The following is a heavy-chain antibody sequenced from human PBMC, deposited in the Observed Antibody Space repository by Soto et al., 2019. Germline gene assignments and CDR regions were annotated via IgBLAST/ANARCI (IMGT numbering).Heavy chain of an antibody. CDR2: TYYRSKWYN. V-gene: IGHV6-1*01. D-gene: IGHD6-19*01. CDR1: GDSVSSNSAA. CDR3: ARDPGPQWLGNHWFDP. J-gene: IGHJ5*02. Sequence: PSQTLSLTCAISGDSVSSNSAAWNWIRQSPSRGLEWLGRTYYRSKWYNDYAVSVKSRITINPDTSKNQFSLQLNSVTPEDKAVYYCARDPGPQWLGNHWFDPWGQGTPVTVSS.